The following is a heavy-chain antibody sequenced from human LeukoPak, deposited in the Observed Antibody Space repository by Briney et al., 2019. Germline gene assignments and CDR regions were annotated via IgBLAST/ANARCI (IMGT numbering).Heavy chain of an antibody. V-gene: IGHV3-21*01. Sequence: GSLRLSCAASGFTFSSYSMNWVRQAPGKGLEWVSSISSSSSYIYYADSVKGRFTISRVNAKNSLYLQMNSLRAEDTAVYYCALSGGYSYGPFDYWGQGTLVTVSS. CDR2: ISSSSSYI. CDR3: ALSGGYSYGPFDY. CDR1: GFTFSSYS. D-gene: IGHD5-18*01. J-gene: IGHJ4*02.